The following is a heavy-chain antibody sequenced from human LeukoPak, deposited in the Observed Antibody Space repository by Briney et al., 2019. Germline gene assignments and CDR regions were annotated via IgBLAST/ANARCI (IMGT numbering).Heavy chain of an antibody. CDR2: ISGSGGST. Sequence: PGGSLRLSCAASGFTFDDYAMTWVRQAPGKGLEWVSGISGSGGSTYYADSVKGRFAISRDNSKNTLYLQMNSLRAEDTAVYYCAKVAVLGYCSSGSCYSDFDYWGQGTLVSVST. CDR3: AKVAVLGYCSSGSCYSDFDY. D-gene: IGHD2-15*01. CDR1: GFTFDDYA. J-gene: IGHJ4*02. V-gene: IGHV3-23*01.